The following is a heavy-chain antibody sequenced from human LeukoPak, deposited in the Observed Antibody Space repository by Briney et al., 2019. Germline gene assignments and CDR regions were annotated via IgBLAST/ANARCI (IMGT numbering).Heavy chain of an antibody. CDR1: GFTFSNYD. CDR3: AKDHPAVAGTRPFDY. V-gene: IGHV3-30*02. Sequence: GGSLRLSCAASGFTFSNYDMHWVRQAPGKGLEWVTFIQYDGINKYYADSVKGRFTISRDNSKDTLYLQMNSLRAEDTAVYYCAKDHPAVAGTRPFDYWGQGTLVTVSS. J-gene: IGHJ4*02. CDR2: IQYDGINK. D-gene: IGHD6-19*01.